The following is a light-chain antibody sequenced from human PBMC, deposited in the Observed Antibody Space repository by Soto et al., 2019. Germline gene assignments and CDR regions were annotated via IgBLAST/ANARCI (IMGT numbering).Light chain of an antibody. J-gene: IGKJ1*01. CDR2: DAS. CDR3: QQRSRWPWT. Sequence: EIVLTQSPATLSSSPGERATLSCRASQHIWSYLAWYQQKPGQAPRLLMYDASKRATGIPARFSGSGSGTDFTLTIRSLEHEDFAVYYCQQRSRWPWTFVQGTKVDIK. CDR1: QHIWSY. V-gene: IGKV3-11*01.